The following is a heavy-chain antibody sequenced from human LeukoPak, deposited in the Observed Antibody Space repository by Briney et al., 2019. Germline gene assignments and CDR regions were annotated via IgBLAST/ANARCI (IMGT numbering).Heavy chain of an antibody. CDR3: ARDQRFTF. J-gene: IGHJ4*02. CDR2: IYYTGST. Sequence: SETLSLTCTVSGVSINSYYWTWIRQPPGKGLEWIGYIYYTGSTNYNPSLKSRVTISVDTSKNQFSLKLTSVTAADTAVYYCARDQRFTFWGQGTLVTVSS. D-gene: IGHD5-24*01. CDR1: GVSINSYY. V-gene: IGHV4-59*01.